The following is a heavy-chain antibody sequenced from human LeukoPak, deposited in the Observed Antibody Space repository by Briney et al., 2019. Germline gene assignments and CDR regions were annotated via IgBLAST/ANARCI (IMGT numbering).Heavy chain of an antibody. V-gene: IGHV4-59*12. CDR1: GGSISSYY. CDR3: ARDQYCSGGSCYSDYYYYYMDV. D-gene: IGHD2-15*01. Sequence: SETLSLTCTVSGGSISSYYWSWIRQPPGKGLEWIGYIYYSGSTNYNPSLKSRVTISVDTSKNQFSLKLSSVTAADTAVYYCARDQYCSGGSCYSDYYYYYMDVWGKGTTVTVSS. J-gene: IGHJ6*03. CDR2: IYYSGST.